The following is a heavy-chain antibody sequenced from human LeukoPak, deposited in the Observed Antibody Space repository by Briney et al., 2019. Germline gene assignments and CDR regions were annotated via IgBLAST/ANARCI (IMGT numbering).Heavy chain of an antibody. J-gene: IGHJ4*02. Sequence: SETLSLTCAVYGGSFSGYYWSWIRQPPGKGLEWIGEINHSGSTNYNPSLKSRVTISVDTSKNQFSLKLSSVTAADTAVYYCARVDYYGTGSAFDYWGQGTLVTVSS. CDR2: INHSGST. V-gene: IGHV4-34*01. CDR3: ARVDYYGTGSAFDY. D-gene: IGHD3-10*01. CDR1: GGSFSGYY.